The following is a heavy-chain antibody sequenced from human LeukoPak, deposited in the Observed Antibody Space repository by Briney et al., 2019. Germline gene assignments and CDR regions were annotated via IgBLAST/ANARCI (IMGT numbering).Heavy chain of an antibody. Sequence: KPSETLSLTCTVSGGSISSYYWSWIRQPPGKGLEWIGYIYYSGSTNYNPSLKSRVTISVDTSKNQFSLKLGSVTAADTAVYYCARRSLDYGDYKYYCYMDVWGKGTTVTVSS. CDR2: IYYSGST. J-gene: IGHJ6*03. CDR3: ARRSLDYGDYKYYCYMDV. V-gene: IGHV4-59*08. D-gene: IGHD4-17*01. CDR1: GGSISSYY.